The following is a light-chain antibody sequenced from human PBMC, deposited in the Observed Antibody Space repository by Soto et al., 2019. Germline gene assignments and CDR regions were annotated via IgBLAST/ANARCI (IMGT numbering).Light chain of an antibody. Sequence: EIVLTQSPAILALSPGDRATLACRASQSVSSSYLAWYQQKPGQAPRLLIYDASNRATGIPARFSGSGSGTDFTLTISSLEPEDFAVYYCQQRSNWPLTFGGGTKVDIK. CDR2: DAS. CDR3: QQRSNWPLT. V-gene: IGKV3-11*01. CDR1: QSVSSSY. J-gene: IGKJ4*01.